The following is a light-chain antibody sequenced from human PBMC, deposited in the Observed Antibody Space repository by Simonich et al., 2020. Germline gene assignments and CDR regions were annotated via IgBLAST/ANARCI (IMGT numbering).Light chain of an antibody. CDR1: QSVLYSSKHKNY. V-gene: IGKV4-1*01. CDR2: WAS. CDR3: QQYYSTPWT. J-gene: IGKJ1*01. Sequence: DIVMTQSPDSLAVSLGVRATINCKSSQSVLYSSKHKNYLAWYQKKPGQPPKLLIYWASTRESGVPDRFRGTGSGTDFTLTISSLQAEDVAVYYCQQYYSTPWTFGQGTKVEIK.